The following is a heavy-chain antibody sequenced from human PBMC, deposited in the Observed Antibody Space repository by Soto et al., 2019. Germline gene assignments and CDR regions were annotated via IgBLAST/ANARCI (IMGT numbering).Heavy chain of an antibody. CDR2: INANSGGT. V-gene: IGHV1-2*02. CDR1: GYTFTSYG. D-gene: IGHD6-13*01. CDR3: ARDASSSWSFDY. Sequence: GASVRVSCKASGYTFTSYGFSWVRQAPGQGLEWVGWINANSGGTNCAQKFQGRVTMTTDTSISTAYMELSRLRSDDTAVYYCARDASSSWSFDYWGQGTLVTVSS. J-gene: IGHJ4*02.